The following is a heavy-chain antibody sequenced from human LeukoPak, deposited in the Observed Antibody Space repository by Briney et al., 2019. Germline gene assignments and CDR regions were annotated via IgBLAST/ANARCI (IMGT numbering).Heavy chain of an antibody. CDR2: ISGSGGST. Sequence: GGSLRLSCAASGFTFSSYAVSWVRQAPGKGLEWVSAISGSGGSTYYADSVKGRFTISRDNSKNTLYLQMNSLRAEDTAVYYCAKDYDYVWGSYRPPGFDPWGQGTLVTVSS. CDR1: GFTFSSYA. V-gene: IGHV3-23*01. J-gene: IGHJ5*02. D-gene: IGHD3-16*02. CDR3: AKDYDYVWGSYRPPGFDP.